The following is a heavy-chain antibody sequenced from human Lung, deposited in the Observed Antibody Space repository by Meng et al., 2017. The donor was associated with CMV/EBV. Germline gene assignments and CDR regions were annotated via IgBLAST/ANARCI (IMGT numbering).Heavy chain of an antibody. CDR3: GREGVGVSMGAMDV. CDR2: MNPNNGNT. D-gene: IGHD2/OR15-2a*01. V-gene: IGHV1-8*03. Sequence: ASVXVSXKASGYTFTRYDINWVRQATGQGLEWMGWMNPNNGNTDYAQKFQGRVTITRNSSIKKAYMELRGLRSEDTAVYYCGREGVGVSMGAMDVWGEGTTVTVSS. J-gene: IGHJ6*04. CDR1: GYTFTRYD.